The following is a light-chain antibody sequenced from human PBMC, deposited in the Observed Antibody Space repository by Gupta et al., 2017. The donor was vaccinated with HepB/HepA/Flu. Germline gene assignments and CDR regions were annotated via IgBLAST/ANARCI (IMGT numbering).Light chain of an antibody. CDR1: SSNIGNNY. CDR2: ENN. V-gene: IGLV1-51*02. J-gene: IGLJ3*02. Sequence: QSVLTQPPSVSAAPGQKVTISCSGSSSNIGNNYVSWYQQLPGTAPKLLIYENNKRPSGIPDRFSGSKSGTSATLGITGLQTGDEADYYCRTWDSSLRGGVFGGGTKLTVL. CDR3: RTWDSSLRGGV.